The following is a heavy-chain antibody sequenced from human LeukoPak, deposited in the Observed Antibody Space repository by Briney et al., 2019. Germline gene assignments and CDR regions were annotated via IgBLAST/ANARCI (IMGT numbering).Heavy chain of an antibody. CDR2: ISSGASTT. V-gene: IGHV3-11*01. CDR3: AIARFTRDY. D-gene: IGHD3-10*01. CDR1: GFTFSDYY. J-gene: IGHJ4*02. Sequence: GGSLRLSCAGSGFTFSDYYMSWIRQAPGKGLEWVSDISSGASTTYYADSVKGRFTISRDNAKNSLYLQMNGLRAEDTAVYYCAIARFTRDYWGQGTLVTVPS.